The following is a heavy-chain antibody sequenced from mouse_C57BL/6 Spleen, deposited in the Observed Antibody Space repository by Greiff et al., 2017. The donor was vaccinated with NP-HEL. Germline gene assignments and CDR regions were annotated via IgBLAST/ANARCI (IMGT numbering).Heavy chain of an antibody. Sequence: QVQLQQSGAELVRPGASVTLSCKASGYTFTDYEMHWVKQTPVHGLEWIGAIDPETGGTAYNQKFKGKAILTADKSSSTAYMELRSLTSEDSAVYYCTRYWDVWYFDVWGTGTTVTVSS. CDR1: GYTFTDYE. CDR2: IDPETGGT. D-gene: IGHD4-1*01. V-gene: IGHV1-15*01. J-gene: IGHJ1*03. CDR3: TRYWDVWYFDV.